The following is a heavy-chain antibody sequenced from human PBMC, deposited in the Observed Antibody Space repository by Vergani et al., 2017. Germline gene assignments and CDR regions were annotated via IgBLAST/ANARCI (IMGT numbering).Heavy chain of an antibody. V-gene: IGHV1-8*01. CDR3: ARGLAYCGGDCYSGVDY. J-gene: IGHJ4*02. CDR2: MNPNSGNT. CDR1: GYTFTSYD. Sequence: QVQLVQSGAEVKKPGASVKVSCKASGYTFTSYDINWVRQATGQGLEWMGWMNPNSGNTGYAQKFQGRVTMTRNTSISTAYMELSSLRSEDTAVYYCARGLAYCGGDCYSGVDYWGQGTLVTVSS. D-gene: IGHD2-21*02.